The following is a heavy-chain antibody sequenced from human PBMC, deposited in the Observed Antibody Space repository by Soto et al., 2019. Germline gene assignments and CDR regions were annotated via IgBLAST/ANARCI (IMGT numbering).Heavy chain of an antibody. Sequence: ASVRVSGKASGYTFTNYHIHWVRQAPGQGLEWLGILNPSGGSTTLSQKLKGRVTMTRDTSTSTVYMERNSLRSDDTAVYYGARHQLPRVSYYYGLDVWG. CDR1: GYTFTNYH. V-gene: IGHV1-46*01. J-gene: IGHJ6*02. D-gene: IGHD2-2*01. CDR2: LNPSGGST. CDR3: ARHQLPRVSYYYGLDV.